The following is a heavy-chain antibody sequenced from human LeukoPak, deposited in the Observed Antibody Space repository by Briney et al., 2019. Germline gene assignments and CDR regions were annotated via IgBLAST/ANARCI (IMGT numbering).Heavy chain of an antibody. D-gene: IGHD3-10*01. CDR3: ARRGSGSYYNFDY. J-gene: IGHJ4*02. CDR2: IYYSGST. CDR1: GVSISSYY. Sequence: PSETLSLTCTVSGVSISSYYWSWIRQPPGKGLEWIGYIYYSGSTNYNPSLKSRVTISVDTSKNQFSLKLSSVTAADTAVYYCARRGSGSYYNFDYWGQGTLVTVSS. V-gene: IGHV4-59*08.